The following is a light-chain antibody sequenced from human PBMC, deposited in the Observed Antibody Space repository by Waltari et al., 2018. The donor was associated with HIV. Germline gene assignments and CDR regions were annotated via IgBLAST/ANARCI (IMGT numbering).Light chain of an antibody. CDR2: RSA. J-gene: IGLJ3*02. CDR3: ASWDDNLSGWV. CDR1: RSNIGSNY. Sequence: QSVLTQPPSASGTPGQSVSISCSGSRSNIGSNYMYWYQHLPGTTPKVVIYRSAQRPSGVPYRVSGSNSGTSASLAISGLRSEDEAHYYCASWDDNLSGWVFGGGTKLTVL. V-gene: IGLV1-47*01.